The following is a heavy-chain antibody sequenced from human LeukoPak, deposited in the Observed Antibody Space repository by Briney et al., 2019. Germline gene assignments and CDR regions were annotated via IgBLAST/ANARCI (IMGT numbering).Heavy chain of an antibody. V-gene: IGHV3-30*03. CDR2: ISYDGSNK. J-gene: IGHJ4*02. CDR3: ARDPRKYYDILTGYRRWIRYFDY. D-gene: IGHD3-9*01. Sequence: QPGGSLRLSCAASGFTFSSYGMHWVRQAPGKGLEWVAVISYDGSNKYYVDSVKGRFTISRDNAKNSLYLQMNSLRAEDTAVYYCARDPRKYYDILTGYRRWIRYFDYWGQGTLVTVSS. CDR1: GFTFSSYG.